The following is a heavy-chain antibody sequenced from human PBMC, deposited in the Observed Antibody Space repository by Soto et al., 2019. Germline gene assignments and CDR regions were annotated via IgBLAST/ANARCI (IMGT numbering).Heavy chain of an antibody. CDR2: INQSGSP. J-gene: IGHJ5*02. Sequence: QVQLQESGPGLVKPSGTLSLTCAVSSGTISSSNWWTWVRQPPGKGLEWSGEINQSGSPNYNPCLRSRVPKSVDKSKSQFFLKLSSVTAADTAIYYCAGLGMVAAHREFDPWGQGTLVTVSS. CDR1: SGTISSSNW. CDR3: AGLGMVAAHREFDP. D-gene: IGHD2-15*01. V-gene: IGHV4-4*02.